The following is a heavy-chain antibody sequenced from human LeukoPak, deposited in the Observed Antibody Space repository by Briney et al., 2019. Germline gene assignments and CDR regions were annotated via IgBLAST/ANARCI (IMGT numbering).Heavy chain of an antibody. D-gene: IGHD2-8*02. CDR3: ARGRGVVYRDWFDH. V-gene: IGHV4-34*01. CDR1: GGSFSDYY. Sequence: SETLSLTCAVYGGSFSDYYLTWIRQPPGKGLEWIGEINHSGRTKYNPSLKSRVTISVDTSKSQFSLDLKSVTAADTAVYYCARGRGVVYRDWFDHWGQGTLVTVSS. CDR2: INHSGRT. J-gene: IGHJ5*02.